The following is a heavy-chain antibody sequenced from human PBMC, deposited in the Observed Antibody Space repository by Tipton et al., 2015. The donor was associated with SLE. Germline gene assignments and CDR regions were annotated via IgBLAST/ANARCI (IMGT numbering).Heavy chain of an antibody. CDR1: GGSISSSSYY. J-gene: IGHJ3*02. D-gene: IGHD3-10*01. V-gene: IGHV4-39*07. Sequence: TLSLTCIVSGGSISSSSYYWGWIRQPPGKGLEWIGSIYYSGSTYYNPSLKSRVPISVDTSKNQFSLKLSSVTAADTAVYYCAREPSMVGAFDIWGQGTMVTVSS. CDR2: IYYSGST. CDR3: AREPSMVGAFDI.